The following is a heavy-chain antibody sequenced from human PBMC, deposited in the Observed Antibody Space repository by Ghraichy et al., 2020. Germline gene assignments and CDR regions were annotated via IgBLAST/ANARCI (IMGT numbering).Heavy chain of an antibody. D-gene: IGHD3-9*01. Sequence: SETLSLTCTVSGGSISSYYWSWIRQPPGKGLEWIGYIYTSGSTNYNPSLKSRVTISVDTSKNQFSLKLSSVTAADTAVYYCAGSLRYFDWLLIDYWGQGTLVTVSS. CDR3: AGSLRYFDWLLIDY. CDR1: GGSISSYY. V-gene: IGHV4-4*09. J-gene: IGHJ4*02. CDR2: IYTSGST.